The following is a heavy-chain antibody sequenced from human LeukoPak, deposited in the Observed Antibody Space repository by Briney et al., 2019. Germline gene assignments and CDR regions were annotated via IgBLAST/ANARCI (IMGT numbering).Heavy chain of an antibody. Sequence: GGSLRLSCVASGFPFSSYWMTWVRQAPGNGLEWVANIKQDGSKKSYVDSVKGRFTISRDNAKNSLYLQMNSLRAEDTAIYYCTRVGYIDEGIDYWGQGTLVTVSS. D-gene: IGHD5-24*01. CDR2: IKQDGSKK. CDR1: GFPFSSYW. V-gene: IGHV3-7*04. CDR3: TRVGYIDEGIDY. J-gene: IGHJ4*02.